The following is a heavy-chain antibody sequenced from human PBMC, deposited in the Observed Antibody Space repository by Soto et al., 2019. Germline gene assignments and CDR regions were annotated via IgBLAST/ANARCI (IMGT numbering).Heavy chain of an antibody. CDR1: GGSIGTYY. D-gene: IGHD5-18*01. Sequence: PSETLSLTCTVSGGSIGTYYWSWIRQPPGKGLEWIGYIYYSGSTNYNPSLKRRVSMSVDTSKNQFSLKLSSVTAADTAVYYCARLTWLQLWRPTYFDDWGQGTLVTVFS. CDR2: IYYSGST. J-gene: IGHJ4*02. CDR3: ARLTWLQLWRPTYFDD. V-gene: IGHV4-59*08.